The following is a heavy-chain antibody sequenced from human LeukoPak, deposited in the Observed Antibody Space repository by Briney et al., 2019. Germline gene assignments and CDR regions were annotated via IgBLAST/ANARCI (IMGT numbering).Heavy chain of an antibody. CDR1: GFTFSKYW. J-gene: IGHJ5*02. CDR3: ARALCQYYDTSDNWFDP. D-gene: IGHD3-22*01. Sequence: GGSLTLPCRASGFTFSKYWVLWLRQAPGKARVWVTHINCGGINTLYADFERRLLTIHRENDNNTLYLQMQRQSAGNTAVYYCARALCQYYDTSDNWFDPWGEGTLVTVSS. CDR2: INCGGINT. V-gene: IGHV3-74*01.